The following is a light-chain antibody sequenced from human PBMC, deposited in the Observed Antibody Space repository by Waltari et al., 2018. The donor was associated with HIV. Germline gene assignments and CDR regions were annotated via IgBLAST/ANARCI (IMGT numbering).Light chain of an antibody. CDR1: ALPTTS. J-gene: IGLJ1*01. CDR3: YSTDTGGHPSYV. CDR2: EDT. V-gene: IGLV3-10*01. Sequence: SYELTQPPSMSVSPGQTARITCSGDALPTTSACWYQQKSGQAPVLVIYEDTKRPSGIPDRFSGSNSGTMATLTISGAQVEDEADYYCYSTDTGGHPSYVFGSGTKVTVV.